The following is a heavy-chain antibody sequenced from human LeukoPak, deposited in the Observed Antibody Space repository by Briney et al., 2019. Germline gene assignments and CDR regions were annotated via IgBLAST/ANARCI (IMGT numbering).Heavy chain of an antibody. CDR2: IISDGSSI. D-gene: IGHD6-19*01. Sequence: GGSLGLSCATSDFSFSSRWMHWVRQAPGKGLVWVSRIISDGSSISYADSVKGRFTISRDNAKNTVYLQMNSLRAEDTAVYYCARGHVAGSDRHWDYWGQGALVTVSS. V-gene: IGHV3-74*01. J-gene: IGHJ4*02. CDR3: ARGHVAGSDRHWDY. CDR1: DFSFSSRW.